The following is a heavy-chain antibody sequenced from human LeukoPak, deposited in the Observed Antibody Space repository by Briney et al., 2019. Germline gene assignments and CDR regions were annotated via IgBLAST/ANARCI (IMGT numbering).Heavy chain of an antibody. V-gene: IGHV4-39*01. Sequence: PSETLSLTCTVSGGSISSSSYYWGWIRQPPGKGLEWIGSIYYSGSTYYNPSLKSRATISVDTSKNQFSLKLSSVTAADTAVYYCARGPRVVRGVILAAPFDYWGQGTLVTVSS. CDR1: GGSISSSSYY. D-gene: IGHD3-10*01. J-gene: IGHJ4*02. CDR3: ARGPRVVRGVILAAPFDY. CDR2: IYYSGST.